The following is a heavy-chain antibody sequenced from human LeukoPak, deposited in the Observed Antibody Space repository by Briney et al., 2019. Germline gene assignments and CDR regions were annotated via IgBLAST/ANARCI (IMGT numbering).Heavy chain of an antibody. V-gene: IGHV1-69-2*01. CDR2: VDPEDGET. J-gene: IGHJ4*02. CDR3: ATGQQQNPGY. D-gene: IGHD6-13*01. Sequence: GATVKISCKASRYTFTDYYMHWVQQAPGKGLEWMGRVDPEDGETIYAEKFQGRVTITADTSTDTAYMEVSSLRSEDTAVYYCATGQQQNPGYWGQGTLVTVSS. CDR1: RYTFTDYY.